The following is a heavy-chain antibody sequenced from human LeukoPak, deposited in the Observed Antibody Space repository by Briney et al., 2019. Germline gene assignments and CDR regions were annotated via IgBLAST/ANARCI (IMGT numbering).Heavy chain of an antibody. Sequence: SETLSLTRTVSRGSISPYYCSWIRQSPGKGLEWIGYIYYIGTTNYNPSLQSRVTMSVDTSTNQFTLNLASVTAADTAVYYCARGGFESCSAGSCLLGNYWGQGILVAVSS. D-gene: IGHD2-15*01. J-gene: IGHJ4*02. CDR2: IYYIGTT. V-gene: IGHV4-59*01. CDR3: ARGGFESCSAGSCLLGNY. CDR1: RGSISPYY.